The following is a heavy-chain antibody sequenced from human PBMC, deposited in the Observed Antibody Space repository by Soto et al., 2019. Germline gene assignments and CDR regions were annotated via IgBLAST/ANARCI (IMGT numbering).Heavy chain of an antibody. D-gene: IGHD3-22*01. J-gene: IGHJ4*02. V-gene: IGHV4-59*01. CDR1: GGSISSYY. Sequence: SETLSLTCTVSGGSISSYYWSWIRQPPGKGLEWIGYIYYSGSTNYNPSLKSRVTISVDTSKNQFSLKLSSVTAADTAVYYCARDYDSSGYYYQYWGQGTLLTVA. CDR2: IYYSGST. CDR3: ARDYDSSGYYYQY.